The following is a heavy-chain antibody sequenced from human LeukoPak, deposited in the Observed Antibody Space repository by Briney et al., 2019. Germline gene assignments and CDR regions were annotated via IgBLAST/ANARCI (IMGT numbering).Heavy chain of an antibody. D-gene: IGHD6-19*01. J-gene: IGHJ3*02. Sequence: GGSLRLSCAASGFTFSGHGMHWVRQAPGKGLEWVAVIWYDGSNKFYADSVRGRFTISRDNSKNTLYVQMNSLRAEDTAVYYCARGRGSDWYDAFDIWGQGTMVTVSS. V-gene: IGHV3-33*01. CDR2: IWYDGSNK. CDR3: ARGRGSDWYDAFDI. CDR1: GFTFSGHG.